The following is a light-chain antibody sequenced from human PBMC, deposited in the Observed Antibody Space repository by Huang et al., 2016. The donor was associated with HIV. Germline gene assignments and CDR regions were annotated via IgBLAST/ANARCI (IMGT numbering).Light chain of an antibody. J-gene: IGKJ1*01. CDR2: NAF. CDR1: QTVSSSN. V-gene: IGKV3-20*01. Sequence: EIVLTQSPGTLSLSPGERATLSYRASQTVSSSNLAWFQQKAGQAPRLLIYNAFRRATGIPERCSGSGSGTDFTLTISRLEPEDFAVYYCQQYGTSPRTFGQGTKLDIK. CDR3: QQYGTSPRT.